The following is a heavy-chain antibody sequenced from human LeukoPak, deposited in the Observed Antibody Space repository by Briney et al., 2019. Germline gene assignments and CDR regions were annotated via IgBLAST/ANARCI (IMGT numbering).Heavy chain of an antibody. V-gene: IGHV4-34*01. D-gene: IGHD3-22*01. CDR3: ARRSGNRYYYDSSGYPNYFDY. Sequence: PSETLSLTCAVYGGSFSGYYWSWIRQPPGKGLEWIGEINHSGSTNYNPSLKSRVTISVDTSKNQFSLKLSSVTAADTAVYYCARRSGNRYYYDSSGYPNYFDYWGQGTLVTVSS. CDR2: INHSGST. J-gene: IGHJ4*02. CDR1: GGSFSGYY.